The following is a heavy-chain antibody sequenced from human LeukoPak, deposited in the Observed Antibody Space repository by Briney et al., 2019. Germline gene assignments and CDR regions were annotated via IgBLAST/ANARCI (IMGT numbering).Heavy chain of an antibody. CDR2: IYYSGST. V-gene: IGHV4-59*01. J-gene: IGHJ4*02. D-gene: IGHD4-17*01. CDR1: GGSISSYY. Sequence: SSETLSLTCTVSGGSISSYYWSWIRQPPGKGLEWIGYIYYSGSTNYNPSLKSRVTISVDTSKNQFSLKLSSVTAADTAVYYCARERAVTTYYYFDYWGQGTLVTVSS. CDR3: ARERAVTTYYYFDY.